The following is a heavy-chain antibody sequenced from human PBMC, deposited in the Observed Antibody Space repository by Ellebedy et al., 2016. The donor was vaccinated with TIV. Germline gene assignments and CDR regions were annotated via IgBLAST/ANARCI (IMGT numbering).Heavy chain of an antibody. J-gene: IGHJ4*02. D-gene: IGHD6-19*01. Sequence: GESLKISCAASGFTVTTNYMNWVRQAPGKGLEWVAVISYDGSSKYYADSVKGRFTVSRDNSMTTVYLEMKSLRAEDTALYYCARDLDKSSGWYGGAAYWGQGTQVTVSS. CDR1: GFTVTTNY. V-gene: IGHV3-30-3*01. CDR2: ISYDGSSK. CDR3: ARDLDKSSGWYGGAAY.